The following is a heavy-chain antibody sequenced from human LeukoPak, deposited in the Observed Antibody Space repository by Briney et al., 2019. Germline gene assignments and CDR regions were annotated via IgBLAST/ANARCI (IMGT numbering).Heavy chain of an antibody. J-gene: IGHJ4*02. CDR2: IYYSGST. CDR1: GGSISGYY. Sequence: SETLSLTCTASGGSISGYYWSWIRQPPGKGLEWIGYIYYSGSTNYNPSLKSRVTISVDTSKNQFSLKLKSVTAADTAVYYCASGFGYYFDYWGQGTLVTVSS. D-gene: IGHD3-10*01. CDR3: ASGFGYYFDY. V-gene: IGHV4-59*01.